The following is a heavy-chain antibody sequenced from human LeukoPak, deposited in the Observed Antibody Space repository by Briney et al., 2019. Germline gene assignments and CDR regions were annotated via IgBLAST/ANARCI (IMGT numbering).Heavy chain of an antibody. J-gene: IGHJ6*03. CDR1: GYSFISYW. Sequence: GESLKISCKGSGYSFISYWIGWVRQMPGKGLEWMGIIYLGDSDTRYSPSFQGQVTISADKSISTAYLQWSSLKASDTAMYYCARVVLSYYYGSGRVPYYYYYYMDVWGKGTTVTVSS. D-gene: IGHD3-10*01. CDR2: IYLGDSDT. V-gene: IGHV5-51*01. CDR3: ARVVLSYYYGSGRVPYYYYYYMDV.